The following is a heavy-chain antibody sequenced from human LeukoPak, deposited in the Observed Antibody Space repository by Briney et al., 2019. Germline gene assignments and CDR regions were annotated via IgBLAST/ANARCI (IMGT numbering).Heavy chain of an antibody. V-gene: IGHV4-39*07. CDR3: ARRRGGEFDY. D-gene: IGHD4-23*01. CDR1: GGSISSSSFY. CDR2: IYYSGRT. Sequence: SETLSLTCTVSGGSISSSSFYWGWIRQPPGKGLEWIGTIYYSGRTYYNPSLKSRVTISEDTSKNQFSLKLSSVTAADTAVFYCARRRGGEFDYWGQGTLVTVSS. J-gene: IGHJ4*02.